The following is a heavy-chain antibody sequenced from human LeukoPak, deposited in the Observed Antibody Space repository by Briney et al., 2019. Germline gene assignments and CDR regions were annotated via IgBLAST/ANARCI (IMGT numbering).Heavy chain of an antibody. Sequence: SETLSLTCTVSGGSIGSYYWSWIRQPPGKGLEWIGYVYYTGSTSYNPSLKSRVTISVDTSKTQLSLKLSSMTAADTAVYYCAREGHCTTSGCYGPYWFDPWGQGTLVTVSS. V-gene: IGHV4-59*01. J-gene: IGHJ5*02. CDR1: GGSIGSYY. CDR3: AREGHCTTSGCYGPYWFDP. CDR2: VYYTGST. D-gene: IGHD2-8*01.